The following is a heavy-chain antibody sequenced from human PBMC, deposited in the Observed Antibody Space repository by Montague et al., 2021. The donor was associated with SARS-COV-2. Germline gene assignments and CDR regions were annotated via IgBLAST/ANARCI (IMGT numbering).Heavy chain of an antibody. CDR1: GGSISSSSYY. V-gene: IGHV4-39*07. J-gene: IGHJ6*02. CDR2: IYYSGST. D-gene: IGHD6-13*01. CDR3: ARVGRQQLVRLSGMDV. Sequence: SETLSLTCTVSGGSISSSSYYWGWIRQPPGKGLEWIGSIYYSGSTYYNPSLKSRVTISVDTSKNQFSLEPSSVTAADTAVYYCARVGRQQLVRLSGMDVWGQGTTVTVSS.